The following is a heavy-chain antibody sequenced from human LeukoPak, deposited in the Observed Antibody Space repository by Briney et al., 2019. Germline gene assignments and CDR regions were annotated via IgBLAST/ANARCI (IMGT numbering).Heavy chain of an antibody. D-gene: IGHD2-2*01. V-gene: IGHV1-2*02. CDR2: INPNSGGT. Sequence: GASVKVSCKASGYTFTGYYMHWVRQAPGQGLEWMGWINPNSGGTNYAQKFQGRVTITADKSTSTAYMELSSLRSEDTAVYYCARDREGYCSSTSCPKTNYYYYMDVWGKGTTVTVSS. CDR3: ARDREGYCSSTSCPKTNYYYYMDV. CDR1: GYTFTGYY. J-gene: IGHJ6*03.